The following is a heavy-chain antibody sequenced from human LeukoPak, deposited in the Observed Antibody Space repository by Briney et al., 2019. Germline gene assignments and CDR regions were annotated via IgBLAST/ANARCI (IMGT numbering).Heavy chain of an antibody. Sequence: GGSLRLSCAASGFTFSTYNMSWVRQAPGKGLEWVANIKQDGSEKYYVDSVKGRFTISRDNAKNSLYLQMNSLRAEDTAVYYCARDGSSWDYYYYYMDVWGKGTTVTVSS. CDR2: IKQDGSEK. CDR1: GFTFSTYN. D-gene: IGHD1-26*01. V-gene: IGHV3-7*01. CDR3: ARDGSSWDYYYYYMDV. J-gene: IGHJ6*03.